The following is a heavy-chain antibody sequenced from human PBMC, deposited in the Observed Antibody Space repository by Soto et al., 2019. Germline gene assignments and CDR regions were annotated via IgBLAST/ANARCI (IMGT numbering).Heavy chain of an antibody. D-gene: IGHD3-9*01. V-gene: IGHV3-72*01. J-gene: IGHJ4*02. CDR3: TKGAERTVQRFLDWVCGH. CDR2: TRNKANSYTT. Sequence: PGGSLRLSCAASGFTFSDHYMDWVRQAPGKGLEWVGRTRNKANSYTTEYAASVKGRFTISRDDSKNSLYLQMNSLQASDTATYYCTKGAERTVQRFLDWVCGHWGQGTPVTVSS. CDR1: GFTFSDHY.